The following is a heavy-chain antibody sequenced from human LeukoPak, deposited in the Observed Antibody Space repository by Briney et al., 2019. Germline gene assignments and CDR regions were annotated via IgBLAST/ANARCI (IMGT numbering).Heavy chain of an antibody. CDR3: AEDRSSWTPFDY. CDR1: GFTFSSYG. J-gene: IGHJ4*02. D-gene: IGHD6-13*01. CDR2: IRYDGSNK. Sequence: GGSLRLSCAASGFTFSSYGMHWVRQAPGKGLEWVAFIRYDGSNKYYADSVKGRFTISRDNSKNTLYLQMNSLRAEDTAVYYCAEDRSSWTPFDYWGQGTLVTVSS. V-gene: IGHV3-30*02.